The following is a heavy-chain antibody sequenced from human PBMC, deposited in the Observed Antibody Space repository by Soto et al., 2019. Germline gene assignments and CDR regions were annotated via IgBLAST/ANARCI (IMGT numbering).Heavy chain of an antibody. D-gene: IGHD3-16*01. V-gene: IGHV4-59*08. CDR2: IYYSGGT. Sequence: QVQLQESGPGLVKPSETLSLTCTVSGDSISRYYWSWIRQPPGKGLEWLGYIYYSGGTIYNPPPNTRGTMSIDTSKNHMSLRLTSVTATDTAVYFCARHDLRGGAYDVWGRGTMVIVSS. CDR3: ARHDLRGGAYDV. CDR1: GDSISRYY. J-gene: IGHJ3*01.